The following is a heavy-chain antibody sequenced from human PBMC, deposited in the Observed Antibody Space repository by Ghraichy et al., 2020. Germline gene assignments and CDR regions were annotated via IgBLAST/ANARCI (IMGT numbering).Heavy chain of an antibody. CDR1: GFTFRSYG. Sequence: GGSLRLSCAASGFTFRSYGMHWVRQAPGKGLEWVAIIWYNGINKYYADSVKGRFTISRDNSKNTLYLQMNSLRVEDTAVYYCVRGGLAAAGADYWGQGTLVTVSS. J-gene: IGHJ4*02. CDR2: IWYNGINK. V-gene: IGHV3-33*01. D-gene: IGHD6-13*01. CDR3: VRGGLAAAGADY.